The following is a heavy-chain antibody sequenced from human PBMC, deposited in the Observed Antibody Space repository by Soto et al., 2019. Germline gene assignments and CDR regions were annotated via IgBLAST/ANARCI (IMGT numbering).Heavy chain of an antibody. Sequence: SETLSLTCNVSGFAIIRGYYWSLVRQPPGKGLEWIGSIYPSVSSYHNPSLESRLTLSIDTSKNQFTLKLASVTAADTALYYCAREKVGTTFFDNWGQGTQVTSPQ. D-gene: IGHD1-1*01. J-gene: IGHJ4*02. V-gene: IGHV4-38-2*02. CDR2: IYPSVSS. CDR3: AREKVGTTFFDN. CDR1: GFAIIRGYY.